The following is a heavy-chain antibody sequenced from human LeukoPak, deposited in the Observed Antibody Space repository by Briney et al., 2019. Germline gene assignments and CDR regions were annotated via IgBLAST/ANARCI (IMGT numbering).Heavy chain of an antibody. CDR2: INPNSGGT. V-gene: IGHV1-2*02. CDR3: AREGNIVVVPAAYYYGMDV. Sequence: GSSVTVSCKASGYTFTGYYMHWVRQAPGQGLEWMGWINPNSGGTNYAQKFQGRVTMTRDTSISTAYMELSRLRSDDTAVYYCAREGNIVVVPAAYYYGMDVWGQGTTVTVSS. CDR1: GYTFTGYY. J-gene: IGHJ6*02. D-gene: IGHD2-2*01.